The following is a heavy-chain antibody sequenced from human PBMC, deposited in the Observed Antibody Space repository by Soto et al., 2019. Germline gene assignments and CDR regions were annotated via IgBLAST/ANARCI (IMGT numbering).Heavy chain of an antibody. Sequence: ASVKVSCKASGYTFTSYAMHWVRQAPGQRLEWMGWINSDDGGTNYALKFQGRVTMTRDTSISSAYMELSSLRSDDTAVYYCARADDYYYGSGSLWGQGTPVTVSS. CDR1: GYTFTSYA. J-gene: IGHJ4*02. CDR2: INSDDGGT. D-gene: IGHD3-10*01. CDR3: ARADDYYYGSGSL. V-gene: IGHV1-2*02.